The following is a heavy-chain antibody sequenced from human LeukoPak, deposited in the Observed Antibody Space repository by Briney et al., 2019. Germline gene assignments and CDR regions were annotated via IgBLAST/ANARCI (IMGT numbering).Heavy chain of an antibody. D-gene: IGHD3-10*01. J-gene: IGHJ4*02. CDR2: ISYDGSNK. V-gene: IGHV3-30*04. CDR3: ARPARRGSGSYFDY. CDR1: GFTFSSYA. Sequence: GGSLRLSCAASGFTFSSYAMHWVRQAPGKGLEWVAVISYDGSNKYYADSVKGRFTISRDNSKNTLYLQMNSLRAEDTAVYYCARPARRGSGSYFDYWGQGTLVTVS.